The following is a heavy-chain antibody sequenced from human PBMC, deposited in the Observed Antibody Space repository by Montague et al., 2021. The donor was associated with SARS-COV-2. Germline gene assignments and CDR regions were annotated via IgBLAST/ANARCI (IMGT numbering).Heavy chain of an antibody. CDR2: ISYDGSNK. CDR3: ARDQRGKYDYVWGSRFDP. V-gene: IGHV3-30*04. CDR1: GFTFSSYA. J-gene: IGHJ5*02. D-gene: IGHD3-16*01. Sequence: SLRLSCAASGFTFSSYAMHWVRQAPGKGLEWVAVISYDGSNKYYVDSVKGRFTISRDNSKNTLYLQMNSLRAEDTAVYYCARDQRGKYDYVWGSRFDPWGQGTLVPVSS.